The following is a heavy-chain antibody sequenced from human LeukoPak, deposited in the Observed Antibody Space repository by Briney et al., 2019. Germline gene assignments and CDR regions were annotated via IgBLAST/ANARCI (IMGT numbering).Heavy chain of an antibody. Sequence: GGSLRLSCAASGFTFSSYGMHWVRQAPGKGLEWVAYIQNDGSNEQYADSVKGRFSISRDSSKNILYLQMNSLRAEDTAVYYCARGLTGGDPVWGQGTLVTVSS. CDR3: ARGLTGGDPV. CDR2: IQNDGSNE. V-gene: IGHV3-30*02. J-gene: IGHJ4*02. CDR1: GFTFSSYG. D-gene: IGHD7-27*01.